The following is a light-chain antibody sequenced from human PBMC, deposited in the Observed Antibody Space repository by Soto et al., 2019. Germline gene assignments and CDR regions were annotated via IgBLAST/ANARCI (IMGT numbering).Light chain of an antibody. CDR2: SAS. J-gene: IGKJ4*01. Sequence: IQMTQSPSSLSASVGDRVTITCRASQGVRDDVGWYQQKPGKAPKLLIYSASTLRTGVPSRFSGSGSGTEFTLTISSLQPEDFATYYCQHLNTYPLTFGGGTKVDIK. V-gene: IGKV1-17*01. CDR1: QGVRDD. CDR3: QHLNTYPLT.